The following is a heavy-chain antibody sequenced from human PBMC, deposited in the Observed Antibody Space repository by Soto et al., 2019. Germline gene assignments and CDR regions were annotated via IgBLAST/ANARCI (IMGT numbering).Heavy chain of an antibody. CDR3: AGGGGYDVLTGSDAFDI. CDR1: GDNFLSYG. CDR2: ISPYNGYT. Sequence: ASVKVSCRTSGDNFLSYGLTWVRQAPGQGLEWMGWISPYNGYTQYGQKVQGRVIMTTDASTKTGYMELRRLRSDDTAVYYCAGGGGYDVLTGSDAFDIWGQGTLVTVSS. V-gene: IGHV1-18*01. D-gene: IGHD3-9*01. J-gene: IGHJ3*02.